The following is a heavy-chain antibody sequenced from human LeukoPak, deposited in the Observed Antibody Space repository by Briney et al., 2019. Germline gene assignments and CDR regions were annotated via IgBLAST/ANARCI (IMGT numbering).Heavy chain of an antibody. V-gene: IGHV1-69*13. D-gene: IGHD3-22*01. Sequence: GASVKVSCKASGGTFSSYAISWVRQAPGQGLEWMGGIIPIFGTANYAQKFQGRVTITADESTSTAYMELCSLRSEDTAVYYCARDPINTMIVVASFYYWGQGTLVTVSS. CDR1: GGTFSSYA. CDR2: IIPIFGTA. J-gene: IGHJ4*02. CDR3: ARDPINTMIVVASFYY.